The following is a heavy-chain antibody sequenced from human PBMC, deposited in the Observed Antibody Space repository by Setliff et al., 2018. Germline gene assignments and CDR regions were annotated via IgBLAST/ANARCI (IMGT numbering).Heavy chain of an antibody. CDR1: GYGFTSHY. CDR3: ARAPWGDDYDSLYTWFDP. CDR2: VNPSGGKT. D-gene: IGHD3-22*01. V-gene: IGHV1-46*01. J-gene: IGHJ5*02. Sequence: ASVKVSCKTSGYGFTSHYFHWLRQAPGQGLERMGIVNPSGGKTTLSQKFQGRVSMTADASTATVYMELHSLTSEDTAIYYCARAPWGDDYDSLYTWFDPWGQGSLVTVSS.